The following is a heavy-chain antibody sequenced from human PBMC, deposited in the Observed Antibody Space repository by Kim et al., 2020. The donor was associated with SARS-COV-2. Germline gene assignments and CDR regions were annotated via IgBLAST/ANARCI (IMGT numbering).Heavy chain of an antibody. D-gene: IGHD4-17*01. CDR3: ARDCPRYGDPDY. Sequence: GGSLRLSCAASGFTFSSYAMHWVRQAPGKGLEWVAVISYDGSNKYYADSVKGRFTISRDNSKNTLYLQMNSLRAEDTAVYYCARDCPRYGDPDYWGQGTLVTVSS. V-gene: IGHV3-30-3*01. CDR1: GFTFSSYA. J-gene: IGHJ4*02. CDR2: ISYDGSNK.